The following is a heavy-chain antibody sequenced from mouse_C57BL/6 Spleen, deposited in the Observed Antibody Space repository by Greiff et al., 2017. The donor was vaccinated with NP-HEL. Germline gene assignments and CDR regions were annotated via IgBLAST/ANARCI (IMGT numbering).Heavy chain of an antibody. D-gene: IGHD1-1*01. J-gene: IGHJ4*01. V-gene: IGHV1-61*01. CDR2: IYPSDSET. CDR1: GYTFTSYW. CDR3: ARRYVGAMDY. Sequence: QVQLQQPGAELVRPGSSVKLSCKASGYTFTSYWMDWVKQRPGQGLEWIGNIYPSDSETHYNQKFKDKATLTVDKSSSTAYMQLSSLTSEDSAVYYRARRYVGAMDYWGQGTSVTVSS.